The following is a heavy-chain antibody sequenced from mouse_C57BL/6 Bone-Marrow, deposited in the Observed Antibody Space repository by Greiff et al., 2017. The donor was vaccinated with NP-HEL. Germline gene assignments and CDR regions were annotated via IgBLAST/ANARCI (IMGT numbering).Heavy chain of an antibody. Sequence: EVKLMESEGGLVQPGSSMKLSCTASGFTFSDYYMAWVRQVPEKGLEWVANINYDGSSTYYLDSLKSRFIISRDNAKNILYLQMSSLKSEDTATYYCARGFITTVVGDAMDYWGQGTSVTVSS. CDR3: ARGFITTVVGDAMDY. D-gene: IGHD1-1*01. CDR2: INYDGSST. J-gene: IGHJ4*01. V-gene: IGHV5-16*01. CDR1: GFTFSDYY.